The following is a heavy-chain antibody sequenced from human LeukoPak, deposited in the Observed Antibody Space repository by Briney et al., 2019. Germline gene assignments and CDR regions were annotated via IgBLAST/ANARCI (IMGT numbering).Heavy chain of an antibody. Sequence: ASVKVSCKASGYTFTGYYMHWVRQAPGQGLEWMGWISAYNANTNYAQNLQGRVTMTTDTSTSTAYLELRSLRSDDTAVYYCARDQGGSYSSGGNYYYYYMDVWGKGTTVTVSS. J-gene: IGHJ6*03. CDR2: ISAYNANT. V-gene: IGHV1-18*04. CDR3: ARDQGGSYSSGGNYYYYYMDV. D-gene: IGHD1-26*01. CDR1: GYTFTGYY.